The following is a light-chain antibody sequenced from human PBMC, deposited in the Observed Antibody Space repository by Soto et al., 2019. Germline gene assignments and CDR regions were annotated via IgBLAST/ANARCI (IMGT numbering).Light chain of an antibody. J-gene: IGLJ1*01. CDR3: AAWDDSLSGYV. Sequence: QSVLTQPPSASGTPGQRVTISCSGSSSNIGSNYVYWYQQLPGTAPKLPIYRXXXRXXXXXXXXXGSKYGTSASLAISGLXXXXXXXXYCAAWDDSLSGYVFGTGTKLTFL. V-gene: IGLV1-47*01. CDR2: RXX. CDR1: SSNIGSNY.